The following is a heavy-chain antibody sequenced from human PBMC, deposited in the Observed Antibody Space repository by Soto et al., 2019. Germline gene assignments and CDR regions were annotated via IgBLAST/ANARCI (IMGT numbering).Heavy chain of an antibody. J-gene: IGHJ4*02. D-gene: IGHD3-10*01. CDR1: GYTFSIYG. CDR2: IRPNNGNT. CDR3: ERDLDGSGSYYTDY. V-gene: IGHV1-18*01. Sequence: QVQLVQSGAEVKKPGASVKVSCKASGYTFSIYGINWVRQAPGQGLEWMGWIRPNNGNTKYAQNLQVTVTMTTDTSTSIAYMELKSLRSADTAVYYCERDLDGSGSYYTDYWGPGTLVTVYS.